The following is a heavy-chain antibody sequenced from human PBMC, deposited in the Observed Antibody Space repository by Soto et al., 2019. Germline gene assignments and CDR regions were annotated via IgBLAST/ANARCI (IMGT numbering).Heavy chain of an antibody. D-gene: IGHD1-7*01. CDR1: GGSISSSSYY. CDR2: IYYSGST. CDR3: ARQTIRFYYYYGMDV. J-gene: IGHJ6*02. Sequence: SETLSLTCTVSGGSISSSSYYWGWIRQPPGKGLEWIGSIYYSGSTYYNPSLKSRVTISVDTSKNQFSLKLSSVTAADTAVYYCARQTIRFYYYYGMDVWGQGTTVTVSS. V-gene: IGHV4-39*01.